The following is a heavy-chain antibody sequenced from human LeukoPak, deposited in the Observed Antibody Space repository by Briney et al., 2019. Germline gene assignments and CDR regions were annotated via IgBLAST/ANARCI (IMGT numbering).Heavy chain of an antibody. J-gene: IGHJ5*02. D-gene: IGHD3-10*01. CDR3: ARVRLWSDNWFDP. CDR2: IRFDASYK. CDR1: GFTFSSYG. V-gene: IGHV3-30*02. Sequence: GGSLRLSCAASGFTFSSYGMHWDRQAPGKGLEWVAFIRFDASYKYYADSVKGRFTISRDNSKNTLYLQMNSLRAEDTAVYYCARVRLWSDNWFDPWGQGTLVTVSS.